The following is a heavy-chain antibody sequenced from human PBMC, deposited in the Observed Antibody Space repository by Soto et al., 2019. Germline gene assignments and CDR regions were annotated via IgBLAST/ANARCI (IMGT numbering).Heavy chain of an antibody. D-gene: IGHD3-16*01. CDR3: ARDGALGENYYCYGMDV. CDR2: VSAYNGNT. CDR1: GYTFTSYG. V-gene: IGHV1-18*01. Sequence: QVQLVQSGAEVKKPGASVKVSCKASGYTFTSYGISWVRQAPGQGLEWMGWVSAYNGNTNYAQKLQGRVTMTTATSTSTAYMGLRGLSSDDTAVYYCARDGALGENYYCYGMDVWGQGTTVTVSS. J-gene: IGHJ6*02.